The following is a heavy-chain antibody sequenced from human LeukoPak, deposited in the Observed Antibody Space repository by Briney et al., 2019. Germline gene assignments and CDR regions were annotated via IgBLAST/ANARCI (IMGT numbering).Heavy chain of an antibody. V-gene: IGHV1-69*06. CDR1: GGTFSSYA. J-gene: IGHJ4*02. Sequence: GASVKVSCKASGGTFSSYAISWVRQAPGQGLEWMGGGIPIFGTANYAQKFQGRVTITADRSTSIAYMELSSLRSEDTAVYYCARDPLRLGELSTYWGQGTLVTVSS. CDR2: GIPIFGTA. D-gene: IGHD3-16*02. CDR3: ARDPLRLGELSTY.